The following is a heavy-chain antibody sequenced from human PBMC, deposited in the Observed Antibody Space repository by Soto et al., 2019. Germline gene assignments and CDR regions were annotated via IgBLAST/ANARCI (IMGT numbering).Heavy chain of an antibody. D-gene: IGHD4-17*01. V-gene: IGHV3-13*01. J-gene: IGHJ4*02. CDR2: IGTAGDT. Sequence: GGSLRLSCAASGFTFSSYDMHWVRQATGKGLEWVSAIGTAGDTYYPGSVKGRFTISRENAKNSLYLQMNSLRAGDTAVYYCARALDYGGKGKYFDYWGQGTLVTVSS. CDR1: GFTFSSYD. CDR3: ARALDYGGKGKYFDY.